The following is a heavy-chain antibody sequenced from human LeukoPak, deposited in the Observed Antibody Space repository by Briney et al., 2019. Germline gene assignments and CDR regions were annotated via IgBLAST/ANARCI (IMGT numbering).Heavy chain of an antibody. J-gene: IGHJ4*02. Sequence: NPGGSLTLSCEASGFSFSESYMSWIRQAPGKGLQWVAYISGSGSSIYYADSVRGRFTVSGDNARNSLYLHMNSLRAGDTAVYYCARGKRRFDYWGQGTLVTVS. CDR2: ISGSGSSI. CDR1: GFSFSESY. V-gene: IGHV3-11*01. CDR3: ARGKRRFDY.